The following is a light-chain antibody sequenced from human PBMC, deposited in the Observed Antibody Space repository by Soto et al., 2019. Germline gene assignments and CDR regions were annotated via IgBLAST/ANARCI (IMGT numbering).Light chain of an antibody. V-gene: IGKV3-11*01. CDR2: DAY. Sequence: IVLTQSPSTLSLSPRERPTLSCRASQSVNSFLAWYQQKPGQAPRLLIYDAYNRATGVPARFSGSGSGTDFTITISSLEPEDFAVYYCQQCSNWPLTFGGGTKVDIK. J-gene: IGKJ4*01. CDR3: QQCSNWPLT. CDR1: QSVNSF.